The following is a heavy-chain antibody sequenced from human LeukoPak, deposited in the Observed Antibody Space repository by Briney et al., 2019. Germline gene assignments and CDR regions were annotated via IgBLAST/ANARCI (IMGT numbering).Heavy chain of an antibody. V-gene: IGHV3-23*01. CDR2: ISGSGTTT. J-gene: IGHJ4*02. CDR1: GFPVSAYV. Sequence: QPGGSLRLSCAASGFPVSAYVMSWVRQAPGKGLEWVSAISGSGTTTSYADSVKGRFTISRDTSKSTLYLQMNSLRAEDAAVYYCAKGALLPGGHIKYFFDYWGQGTLVTVSS. D-gene: IGHD2-21*01. CDR3: AKGALLPGGHIKYFFDY.